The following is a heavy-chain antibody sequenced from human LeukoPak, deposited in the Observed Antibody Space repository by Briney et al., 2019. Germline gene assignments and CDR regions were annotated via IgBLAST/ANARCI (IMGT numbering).Heavy chain of an antibody. Sequence: PGGSLRLSCAASGFTFSSYEMNWVRQAPGKGLEWVSYISSSGSTIYYADSVKGRFTISRDNAKNSLYLQMNSLRAEDMAVYYCARGRHDSSGYYYWGQGTLVTVSS. CDR3: ARGRHDSSGYYY. J-gene: IGHJ4*02. CDR2: ISSSGSTI. D-gene: IGHD3-22*01. V-gene: IGHV3-48*03. CDR1: GFTFSSYE.